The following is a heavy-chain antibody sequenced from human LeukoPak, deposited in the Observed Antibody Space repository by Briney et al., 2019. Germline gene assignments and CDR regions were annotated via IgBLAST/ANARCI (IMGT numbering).Heavy chain of an antibody. CDR3: VRDSNYGMDV. CDR1: GFTFSTYW. Sequence: GGSLRLSCAASGFTFSTYWMHWVRQASRKELLWVSRINRDGSGTSYVDSVKGRFTISRDNAKNTVYLQMNSLRAEDTAVYYCVRDSNYGMDVWGQGTTVTVSS. J-gene: IGHJ6*02. V-gene: IGHV3-74*01. CDR2: INRDGSGT.